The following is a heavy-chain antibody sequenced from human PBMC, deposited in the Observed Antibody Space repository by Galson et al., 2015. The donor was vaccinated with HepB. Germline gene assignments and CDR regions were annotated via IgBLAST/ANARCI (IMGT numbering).Heavy chain of an antibody. CDR3: ARDPRNGNDAFDI. CDR2: INPSGGST. D-gene: IGHD1-14*01. J-gene: IGHJ3*02. Sequence: SVKVSCKASGYTFTSYYMHWVRQAPGQGLEWMGIINPSGGSTSYAQKLQGRVTMTRDTSTSTVYMELSSLRSEDTAVYYCARDPRNGNDAFDIWGQGTMVTVSS. CDR1: GYTFTSYY. V-gene: IGHV1-46*04.